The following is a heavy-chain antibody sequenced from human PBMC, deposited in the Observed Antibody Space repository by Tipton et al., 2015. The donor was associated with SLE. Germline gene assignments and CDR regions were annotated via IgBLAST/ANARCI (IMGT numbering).Heavy chain of an antibody. CDR3: VRQDLTGTTFDY. D-gene: IGHD1-1*01. CDR1: GFTFSSYE. J-gene: IGHJ4*02. Sequence: SLRLSCAASGFTFSSYEMNWVRQAPGKGLEWVGIIYPTDSDIRYSPSFQGQVTISADRSISTAYLQWSTLKASDTAMYYCVRQDLTGTTFDYWGQGTLVTVSS. CDR2: IYPTDSDI. V-gene: IGHV5-51*01.